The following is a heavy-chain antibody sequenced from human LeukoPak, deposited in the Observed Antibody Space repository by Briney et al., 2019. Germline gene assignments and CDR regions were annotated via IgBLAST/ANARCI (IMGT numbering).Heavy chain of an antibody. CDR2: XHPRRGDT. V-gene: IGHV1-2*02. CDR3: ARDGDYGTGSYYRGCIDS. CDR1: GYSFXAFY. Sequence: ASVKVSCKTSGYSFXAFYXHXXXQXXGQGXXWXGWXHPRRGDTNYAQKFQGRVTMTRDTSISTAYLDLSSLRSDDTAVYYCARDGDYGTGSYYRGCIDSWGQGTPVTVSP. D-gene: IGHD3-10*01. J-gene: IGHJ4*02.